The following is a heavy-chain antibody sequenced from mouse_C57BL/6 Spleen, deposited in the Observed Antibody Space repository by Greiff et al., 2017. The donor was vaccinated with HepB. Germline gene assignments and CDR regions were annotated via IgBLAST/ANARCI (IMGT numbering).Heavy chain of an antibody. CDR2: IRNKANGYTT. J-gene: IGHJ2*01. D-gene: IGHD4-1*02. Sequence: EVKLMESGGGLVQPGGSLSLSCAASGFTFTDYYMSWVRQPPGKALEWLGFIRNKANGYTTEYSVSVKGRFTIYRDNSQSSLYLQMNALRAEDRATYYCASSNWALLDDWGQGTTLTVSS. CDR1: GFTFTDYY. V-gene: IGHV7-3*01. CDR3: ASSNWALLDD.